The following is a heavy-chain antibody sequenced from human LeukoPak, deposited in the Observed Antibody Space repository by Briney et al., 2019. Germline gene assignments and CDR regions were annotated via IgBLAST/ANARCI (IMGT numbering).Heavy chain of an antibody. CDR3: AKGAPYSSSQYYFDY. J-gene: IGHJ4*02. CDR2: INQDETEN. CDR1: GFTFTKYW. V-gene: IGHV3-7*03. Sequence: GGSLRLSCAVSGFTFTKYWMTWVRQAPGKGLEWVANINQDETENFYVDSVVGRFTISRDNAKNSLYLQMNSLRAEDTAVYYCAKGAPYSSSQYYFDYWGQGTLVTVSS. D-gene: IGHD6-13*01.